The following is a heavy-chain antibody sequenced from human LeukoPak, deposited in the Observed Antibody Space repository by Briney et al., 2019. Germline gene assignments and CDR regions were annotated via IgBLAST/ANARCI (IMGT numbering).Heavy chain of an antibody. CDR2: TYYSGST. Sequence: PSETLSLTCTVSGGSISSYYWSWIRQPPGKGLEWIGYTYYSGSTNYNPSLKSRVTISVDTSKNQFSLKLSSVTAADTAVYYCARREAAAGPIDYWGQGTLVTVSS. V-gene: IGHV4-59*08. CDR3: ARREAAAGPIDY. J-gene: IGHJ4*02. CDR1: GGSISSYY. D-gene: IGHD6-13*01.